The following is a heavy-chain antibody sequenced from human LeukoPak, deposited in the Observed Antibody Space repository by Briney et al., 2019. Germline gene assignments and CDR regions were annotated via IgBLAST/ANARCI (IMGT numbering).Heavy chain of an antibody. CDR2: VWYDGNRK. V-gene: IGHV3-33*01. CDR3: ATYRQVLLPFES. D-gene: IGHD2-8*02. J-gene: IGHJ4*02. Sequence: PGGSLRLSCAASGFTFSNHAMHWVRQAPGKGLEWVTLVWYDGNRKYYADSVRGRFTISRDNSKSTLSLQMNSLRAEDTAIYYCATYRQVLLPFESWGQGTLVTVSS. CDR1: GFTFSNHA.